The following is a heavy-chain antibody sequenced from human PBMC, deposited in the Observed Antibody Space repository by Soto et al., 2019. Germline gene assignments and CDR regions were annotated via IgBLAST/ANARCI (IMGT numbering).Heavy chain of an antibody. CDR1: GFTFSSYS. CDR2: ISSGSDYI. CDR3: ARSPVCVAFNV. V-gene: IGHV3-21*01. Sequence: EVQLVESGGGLVKPGGSLRLSCAASGFTFSSYSMNWVRQAPGKGLEWVSSISSGSDYIFYADSVKGRFTISRDNAKNSLCLEMNSLAAVDTAVYDCARSPVCVAFNVWGQGTVVTVSS. J-gene: IGHJ3*01.